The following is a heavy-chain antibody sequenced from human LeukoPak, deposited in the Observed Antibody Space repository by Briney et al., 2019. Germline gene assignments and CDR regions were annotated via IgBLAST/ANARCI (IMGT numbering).Heavy chain of an antibody. Sequence: PGGSLRLSCAASGFTFSSYSMNWVRQAPGKGLEWGSSISSSSSYIYYADSVKGRFTISRDNAKNSLYLQMNSLRAEDTAVYYCARDPSSGWYKGGFDYWGQGTLVTVSS. CDR2: ISSSSSYI. CDR3: ARDPSSGWYKGGFDY. D-gene: IGHD6-19*01. CDR1: GFTFSSYS. V-gene: IGHV3-21*01. J-gene: IGHJ4*02.